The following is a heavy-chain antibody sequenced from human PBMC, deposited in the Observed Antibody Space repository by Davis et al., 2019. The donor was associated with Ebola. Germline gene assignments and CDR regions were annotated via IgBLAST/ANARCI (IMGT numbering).Heavy chain of an antibody. CDR1: GGSFSGYY. CDR2: FYYSGST. D-gene: IGHD4-11*01. CDR3: ARGALTTGAFDI. V-gene: IGHV4-59*08. Sequence: MPSETLSLTCAAYGGSFSGYYWSWIRQPPGKGLEWIGYFYYSGSTNYNPSLKSRVTISVDTSKNQFSLKLSSVTAADTAVYYCARGALTTGAFDIWGQGTMVTVSS. J-gene: IGHJ3*02.